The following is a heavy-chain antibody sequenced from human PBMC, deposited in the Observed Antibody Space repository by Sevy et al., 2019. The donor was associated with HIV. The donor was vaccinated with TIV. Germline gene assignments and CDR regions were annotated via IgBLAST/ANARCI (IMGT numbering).Heavy chain of an antibody. CDR2: INPNGGGT. Sequence: ASVKVSCKASGYYFTGYYVHWVRQAPGQGLEWMGWINPNGGGTNIGQKFHGRVTMSRDTSITTAYMELIRLRSNDTGVYYCARSVCGSGTYLNDYWGQGTLVTVSS. CDR3: ARSVCGSGTYLNDY. V-gene: IGHV1-2*02. J-gene: IGHJ4*02. CDR1: GYYFTGYY. D-gene: IGHD3-10*01.